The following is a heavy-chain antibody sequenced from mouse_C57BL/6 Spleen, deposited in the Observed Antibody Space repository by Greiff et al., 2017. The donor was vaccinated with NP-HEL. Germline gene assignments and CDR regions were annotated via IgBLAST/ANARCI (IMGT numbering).Heavy chain of an antibody. CDR3: ARAYYDYDGAWFAY. J-gene: IGHJ3*01. D-gene: IGHD2-4*01. CDR2: ISDGGSYT. CDR1: GFTFSSYA. V-gene: IGHV5-4*01. Sequence: EVQLVESGGGLVKPGGSLKLSCAASGFTFSSYAMSWVRQTPEKRLEWVATISDGGSYTYYPDNVKGRFTISRDNAKNNLYLQMSHLKSEDTAMYYCARAYYDYDGAWFAYWGQGTLVTVSA.